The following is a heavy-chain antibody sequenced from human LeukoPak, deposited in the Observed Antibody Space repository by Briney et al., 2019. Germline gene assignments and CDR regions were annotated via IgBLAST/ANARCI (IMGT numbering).Heavy chain of an antibody. J-gene: IGHJ4*02. V-gene: IGHV4-4*08. CDR3: ARATQQLSTYYFDY. D-gene: IGHD6-13*01. CDR2: IYTSGST. CDR1: GGSISSYY. Sequence: PSETLSLTCTVSGGSISSYYWGWIRQPPGKGLEWIGRIYTSGSTNYNPSLKSRVTISVDTSKNQFSLKLSSVTAADTAVYYCARATQQLSTYYFDYWGQGTLVTVSS.